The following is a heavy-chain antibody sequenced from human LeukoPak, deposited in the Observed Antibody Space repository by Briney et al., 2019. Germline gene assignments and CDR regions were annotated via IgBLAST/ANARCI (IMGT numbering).Heavy chain of an antibody. CDR1: GYTFSTYD. J-gene: IGHJ4*02. Sequence: ASVKVSCKASGYTFSTYDINWVRQAPGQGLEWMGYINTNSGNPTYAQGFTGRFVFSLDASVSTTYMEIYSLRADDTAVYYCARDRASGSYDYWGQGTLVTVSS. V-gene: IGHV7-4-1*01. CDR3: ARDRASGSYDY. D-gene: IGHD1-26*01. CDR2: INTNSGNP.